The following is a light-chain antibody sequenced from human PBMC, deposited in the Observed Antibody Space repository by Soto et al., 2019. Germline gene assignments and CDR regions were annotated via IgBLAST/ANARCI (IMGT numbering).Light chain of an antibody. V-gene: IGKV3-20*01. Sequence: ESVLTQSPGTLSLSPGERATLSCRASQSVSSSYLAWYQQKPGQAPRLLIYGASSRATGIPDRFSGSGSGTDFTLTISRLEPEDFAVYYCQQYGXSPQWTFGQGTKVDIK. J-gene: IGKJ1*01. CDR3: QQYGXSPQWT. CDR2: GAS. CDR1: QSVSSSY.